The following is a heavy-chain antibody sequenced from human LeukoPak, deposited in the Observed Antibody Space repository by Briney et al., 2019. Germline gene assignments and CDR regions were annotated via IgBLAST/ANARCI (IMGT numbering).Heavy chain of an antibody. CDR2: INHSGST. Sequence: SETLSLTCAVYGGSFSGYYWSWIRQPPGKGLEWIGEINHSGSTNYNPSLKSRVTISVDTSKNQFSLKLGSVTAADTAVYYCASYYYGSGSYQFETYYFDYWGQGTLVTVSS. CDR3: ASYYYGSGSYQFETYYFDY. CDR1: GGSFSGYY. J-gene: IGHJ4*02. V-gene: IGHV4-34*01. D-gene: IGHD3-10*01.